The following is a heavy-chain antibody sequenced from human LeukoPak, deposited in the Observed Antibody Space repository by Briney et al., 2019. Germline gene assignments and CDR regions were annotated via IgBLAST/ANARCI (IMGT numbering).Heavy chain of an antibody. Sequence: GGSLRLSCAASGFTFSSAWMTWVRKAPGKGLEWVGHIKSKADGGTTDYAAPAKGRFTISRDDSKNTLSLQMNSLKYEDTAVYYCTTDPFMLDVYHFHYWGQGTLVTVSS. CDR2: IKSKADGGTT. D-gene: IGHD5/OR15-5a*01. J-gene: IGHJ4*02. CDR3: TTDPFMLDVYHFHY. CDR1: GFTFSSAW. V-gene: IGHV3-15*01.